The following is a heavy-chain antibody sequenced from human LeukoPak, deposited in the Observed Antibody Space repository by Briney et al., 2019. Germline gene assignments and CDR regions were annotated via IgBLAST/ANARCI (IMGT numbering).Heavy chain of an antibody. CDR2: IYYSGST. CDR1: GGSISSYY. D-gene: IGHD3-10*01. J-gene: IGHJ6*04. Sequence: KSSETLSLTCTVSGGSISSYYWSWIRQPPGKGLEWIGYIYYSGSTNYNPSLKSRVTISVDTSKNQFSLNLSSVTAADTAVYYCARRYHGSGIPDVWGKGTTVTVSS. V-gene: IGHV4-59*08. CDR3: ARRYHGSGIPDV.